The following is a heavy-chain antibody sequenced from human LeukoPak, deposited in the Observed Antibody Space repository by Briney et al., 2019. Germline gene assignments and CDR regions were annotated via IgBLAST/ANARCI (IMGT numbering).Heavy chain of an antibody. V-gene: IGHV3-33*08. CDR3: ARDPGYHDSSGYYYEDY. CDR1: GFTFSNYG. J-gene: IGHJ4*02. CDR2: IWYDGSNT. Sequence: PGGSLRLSCAASGFTFSNYGMHWVRQAPGKGLEWLALIWYDGSNTYYADSVKGRFTISRDNSRNTLHLQMNSLRAEDTAMYYCARDPGYHDSSGYYYEDYWGQGTLVTVSS. D-gene: IGHD3-22*01.